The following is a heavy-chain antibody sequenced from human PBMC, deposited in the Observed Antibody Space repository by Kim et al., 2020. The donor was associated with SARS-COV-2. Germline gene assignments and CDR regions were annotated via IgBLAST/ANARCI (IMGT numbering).Heavy chain of an antibody. D-gene: IGHD2-2*01. CDR2: IYPGDSDT. V-gene: IGHV5-51*01. J-gene: IGHJ6*02. CDR1: GYSFTSYW. Sequence: GESLKISCKGSGYSFTSYWIGWVRQMPGKGLEWMGIIYPGDSDTRYSPSFQGQVTISADKSISTAYLQWSSLKASDTAMYYCARQGCSSTSCYDPSGDYGMDVWGQGTTVTVSS. CDR3: ARQGCSSTSCYDPSGDYGMDV.